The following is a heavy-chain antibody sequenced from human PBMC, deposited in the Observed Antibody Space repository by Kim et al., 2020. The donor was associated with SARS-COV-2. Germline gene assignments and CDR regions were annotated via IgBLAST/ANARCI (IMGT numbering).Heavy chain of an antibody. Sequence: ASVKVSCKASGYTFTGYYMHWVRQAPGQGLEWMGRINPNSGGTNYARKFQGRVTMTRDTSISTAYMELSRLRSDDTAVYYCARDTYYYDSSASYYFDYWGQGTLVTVSS. V-gene: IGHV1-2*06. CDR1: GYTFTGYY. CDR2: INPNSGGT. CDR3: ARDTYYYDSSASYYFDY. J-gene: IGHJ4*02. D-gene: IGHD3-22*01.